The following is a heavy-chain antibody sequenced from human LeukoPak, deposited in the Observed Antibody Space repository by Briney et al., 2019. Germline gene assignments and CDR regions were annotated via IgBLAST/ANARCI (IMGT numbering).Heavy chain of an antibody. CDR3: AKDRGRLGELSDFIPGDY. D-gene: IGHD3-16*02. J-gene: IGHJ4*02. CDR1: GFTFSSYA. CDR2: ISGSGGST. Sequence: KSGGSLRLSCAASGFTFSSYAMSWVRQAPGKGLEWVSAISGSGGSTYYADSVKGRFTISRDNSKNTLYLQMNSLRAEDTAVYYCAKDRGRLGELSDFIPGDYWGQGTLVTVSS. V-gene: IGHV3-23*01.